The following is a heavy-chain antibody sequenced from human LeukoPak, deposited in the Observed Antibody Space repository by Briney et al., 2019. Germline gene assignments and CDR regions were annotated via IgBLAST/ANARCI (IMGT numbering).Heavy chain of an antibody. CDR2: INHSGST. CDR3: AALSFEKYYFDY. V-gene: IGHV4-34*01. D-gene: IGHD3-3*02. Sequence: SETLSLPCAVYGGSFSGYYWSWIRQPPGKGLEWIGEINHSGSTNYNPSLKSRVTISVDTSKNQFSLKLSSVTAADTAVYYCAALSFEKYYFDYWGQGTLVTVSS. J-gene: IGHJ4*02. CDR1: GGSFSGYY.